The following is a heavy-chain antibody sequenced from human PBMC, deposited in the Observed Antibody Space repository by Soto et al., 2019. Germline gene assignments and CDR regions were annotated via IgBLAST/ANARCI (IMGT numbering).Heavy chain of an antibody. D-gene: IGHD3-3*01. CDR1: GFTFSSYG. Sequence: ESGGGVVQPGRSLRLSCAASGFTFSSYGMHWVRQAPGKGLEWVAVISYDGSNKYYADSVKGRFTISRDNSKNTLYLQMNSLRAEDTAVYYCAKDPAPHYDFWSGYNDYWGQGTLVTVSS. J-gene: IGHJ4*02. CDR3: AKDPAPHYDFWSGYNDY. CDR2: ISYDGSNK. V-gene: IGHV3-30*18.